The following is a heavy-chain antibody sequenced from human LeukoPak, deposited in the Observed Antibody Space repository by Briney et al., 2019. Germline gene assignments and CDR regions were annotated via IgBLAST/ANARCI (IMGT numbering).Heavy chain of an antibody. D-gene: IGHD1-14*01. CDR1: GGSISSGSYY. CDR3: ARTTDGAFDI. Sequence: PSDTPSLTCTVSGGSISSGSYYWSWIRQPAGKGLEWIGRIYTSGSTNYNPSLKSRVTISVDTSKNQFSLKLSSVTAADTAVYYCARTTDGAFDIWGQGTMVTVSS. V-gene: IGHV4-61*02. CDR2: IYTSGST. J-gene: IGHJ3*02.